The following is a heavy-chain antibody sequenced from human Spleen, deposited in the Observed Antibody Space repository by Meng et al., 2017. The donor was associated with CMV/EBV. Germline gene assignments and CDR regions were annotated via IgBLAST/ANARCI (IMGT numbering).Heavy chain of an antibody. J-gene: IGHJ4*02. CDR3: AKDLGGTVAGRFGY. CDR1: GVSSSSYA. CDR2: ISGGGGTT. D-gene: IGHD6-19*01. Sequence: AYGVSSSSYAMSWVLRDPGTGLGWVSAISGGGGTTYYTDSVKGRFTISRDNSKNTLYLQMNSLRAEDTAVYYCAKDLGGTVAGRFGYWGQGTLVTVSS. V-gene: IGHV3-23*01.